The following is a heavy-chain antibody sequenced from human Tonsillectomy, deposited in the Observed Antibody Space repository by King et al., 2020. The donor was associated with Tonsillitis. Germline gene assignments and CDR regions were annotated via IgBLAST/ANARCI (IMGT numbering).Heavy chain of an antibody. CDR1: GFSFNNAW. V-gene: IGHV3-15*01. CDR2: IKSKTNGGTT. D-gene: IGHD3-10*02. CDR3: SPEGYPYVFHSLDS. Sequence: VQLVESGGGLVKPGGSLRLSCGASGFSFNNAWMTWVRQAPGKGLEWVGRIKSKTNGGTTNYAAPVTGRFTISRDDSKNMLYLQMNSLKIEDTAVYYCSPEGYPYVFHSLDSWGQGTLVTVSS. J-gene: IGHJ4*02.